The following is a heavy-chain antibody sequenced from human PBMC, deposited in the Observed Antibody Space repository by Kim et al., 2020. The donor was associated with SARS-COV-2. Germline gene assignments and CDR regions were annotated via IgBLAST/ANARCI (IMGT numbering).Heavy chain of an antibody. V-gene: IGHV4-31*03. D-gene: IGHD4-17*01. CDR3: ARQTTVTTWVSFDY. CDR1: GGSISSGGYY. Sequence: TLSLTCTVSGGSISSGGYYWSWIRQHPGKGLEWIGYIYYSGSTYYNPSLKSRVTISVDTSKNQFSLKLSSVTAADTAVYYCARQTTVTTWVSFDYWGQGTLVTVSS. J-gene: IGHJ4*02. CDR2: IYYSGST.